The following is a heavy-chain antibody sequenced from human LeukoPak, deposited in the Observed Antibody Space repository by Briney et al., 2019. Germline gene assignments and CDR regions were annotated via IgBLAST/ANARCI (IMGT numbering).Heavy chain of an antibody. D-gene: IGHD6-13*01. CDR1: GGSISSYY. CDR3: ARYSSSWRAVDY. J-gene: IGHJ4*02. Sequence: SETLSLTCTVSGGSISSYYWSWIRQPPGKGLEWIGYIYYSGSTNYNPSLKSRVTISVDTSKNQLWLKLSSVTAAGTAVYYCARYSSSWRAVDYWGQGTLVTVSS. CDR2: IYYSGST. V-gene: IGHV4-59*01.